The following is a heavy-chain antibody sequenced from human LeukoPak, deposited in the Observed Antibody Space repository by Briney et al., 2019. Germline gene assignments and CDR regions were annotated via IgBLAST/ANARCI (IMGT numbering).Heavy chain of an antibody. V-gene: IGHV3-30-3*01. D-gene: IGHD4-11*01. CDR3: VRDRKQYYYYYYGMDV. Sequence: GGSLRLSCAASGFTFSRYSMHWVRQAPGKGLEWVAVISYDGTNKYYGDSVKGRFTMSRDNSKNTLSLQMTSLRDEDTAVYYCVRDRKQYYYYYYGMDVWGQGTTVTVSS. CDR1: GFTFSRYS. CDR2: ISYDGTNK. J-gene: IGHJ6*02.